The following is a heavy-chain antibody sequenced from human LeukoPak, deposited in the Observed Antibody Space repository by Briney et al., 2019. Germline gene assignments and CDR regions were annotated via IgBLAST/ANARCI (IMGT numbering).Heavy chain of an antibody. CDR1: GFTFSDYY. J-gene: IGHJ4*02. Sequence: PGGSLRLSCAASGFTFSDYYMSWIRQAPGKGLEWVSYISGRSTYTNYADSVKGRFTISRDNAKNSPYLQMNGLRAEDTAVYYCARDPNYYDSSAYYYGFDYWGQGTLVTVSS. CDR3: ARDPNYYDSSAYYYGFDY. CDR2: ISGRSTYT. V-gene: IGHV3-11*06. D-gene: IGHD3-22*01.